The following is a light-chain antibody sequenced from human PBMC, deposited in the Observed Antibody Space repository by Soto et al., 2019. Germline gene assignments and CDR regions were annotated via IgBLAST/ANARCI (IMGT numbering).Light chain of an antibody. CDR2: DNY. J-gene: IGLJ2*01. Sequence: QSVLTQPPSVSAAPGQRVTFSCSGSSSNIGDNFVSWYQHLPGTAPKLLIYDNYKRPSGIPDRFSGSKAGTSATLDITGLQTGDEADYYCGTWDNSLNGYVVFGGGTKLTVL. CDR1: SSNIGDNF. V-gene: IGLV1-51*01. CDR3: GTWDNSLNGYVV.